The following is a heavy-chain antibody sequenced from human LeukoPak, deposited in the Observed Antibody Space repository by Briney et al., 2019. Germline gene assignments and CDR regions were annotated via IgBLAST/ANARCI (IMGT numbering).Heavy chain of an antibody. CDR1: GGTFSSYA. J-gene: IGHJ5*02. D-gene: IGHD1-1*01. CDR3: ASDTDNWNEGKCFDP. V-gene: IGHV1-69*13. Sequence: SVKVSRKASGGTFSSYAISWVRQAPGQGLEWMGGIIPIFGTANYAQKFQGRVTITADESTSTAYMELSSLRSEDAAVYYCASDTDNWNEGKCFDPWGQGTLVTVSS. CDR2: IIPIFGTA.